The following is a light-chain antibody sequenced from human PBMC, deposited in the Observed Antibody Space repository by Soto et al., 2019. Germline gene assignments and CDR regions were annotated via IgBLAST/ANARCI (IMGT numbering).Light chain of an antibody. CDR1: QIVSNV. CDR2: DVS. V-gene: IGKV1-5*01. J-gene: IGKJ1*01. Sequence: DIQMTQSPTTLSASVGDRVTITCRASQIVSNVLAWFQQKPGKGPEPLIYDVSNLQSGVPSRFSGSGSGTEFTLTISSLQPDDFAVYYCQQYYRYPWTFGQGTKVDIK. CDR3: QQYYRYPWT.